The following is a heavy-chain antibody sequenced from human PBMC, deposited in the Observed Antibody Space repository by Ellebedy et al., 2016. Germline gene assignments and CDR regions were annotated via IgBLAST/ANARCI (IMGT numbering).Heavy chain of an antibody. J-gene: IGHJ5*01. CDR2: FYYTGSN. Sequence: SETLSLXXTVSGGFISSYYWSWIRQPPGKGLEWIGYFYYTGSNVYKPSLKSRVTISGDTSKIQLSLKLTSVTAADTAIYYCARGGGTGRYYDNWFDPWGQGSLVTVSS. CDR3: ARGGGTGRYYDNWFDP. V-gene: IGHV4-59*01. CDR1: GGFISSYY. D-gene: IGHD3-10*01.